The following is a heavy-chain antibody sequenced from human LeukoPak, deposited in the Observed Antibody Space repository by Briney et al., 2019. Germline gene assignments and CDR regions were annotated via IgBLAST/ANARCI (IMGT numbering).Heavy chain of an antibody. CDR1: GYTFSNYG. J-gene: IGHJ4*02. CDR2: TGYNGNT. D-gene: IGHD6-19*01. Sequence: ASVTVSCKASGYTFSNYGISWVRQAPGLGLEWMGWTGYNGNTNYAQKFQDRVTMTTDTSTTTAYMELRSLESDDTAVYYCARHSGSGWQALGYWGQGTLVTVSS. V-gene: IGHV1-18*04. CDR3: ARHSGSGWQALGY.